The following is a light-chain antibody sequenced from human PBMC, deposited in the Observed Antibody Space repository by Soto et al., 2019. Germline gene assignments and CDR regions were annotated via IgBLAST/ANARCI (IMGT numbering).Light chain of an antibody. Sequence: QSALTQPHSASGSPGQSVTISCTGTSSDVGAYNYVSWYQQHPGKAPKLIIYEVSKRPSGVHDRFSGSKSGNTASLTVSGLQAEDEADYYCSSYAGNNNLIFGGGTKLTVL. J-gene: IGLJ2*01. CDR1: SSDVGAYNY. V-gene: IGLV2-8*01. CDR3: SSYAGNNNLI. CDR2: EVS.